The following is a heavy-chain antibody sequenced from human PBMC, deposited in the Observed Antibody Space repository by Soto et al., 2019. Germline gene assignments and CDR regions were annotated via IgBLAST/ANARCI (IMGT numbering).Heavy chain of an antibody. CDR2: IDPSDSYT. V-gene: IGHV5-10-1*01. D-gene: IGHD2-8*01. J-gene: IGHJ6*02. CDR1: GYSLTSYW. Sequence: GESLKISCKGSGYSLTSYWISWVRQMPGKGLEWMGRIDPSDSYTNYSPSFQGHVTISADKSISTAYLQWSSLKASDTAMYYCARLGYCTNGVCLVGYYYYGMDVWGQGTTVTVSS. CDR3: ARLGYCTNGVCLVGYYYYGMDV.